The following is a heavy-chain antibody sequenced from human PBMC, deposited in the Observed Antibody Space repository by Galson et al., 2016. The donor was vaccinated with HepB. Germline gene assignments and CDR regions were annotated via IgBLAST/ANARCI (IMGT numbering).Heavy chain of an antibody. J-gene: IGHJ4*02. CDR3: ARRSSPSSGWHYYFGY. V-gene: IGHV3-53*01. D-gene: IGHD6-19*01. CDR2: IYSGGST. Sequence: SLRLSCAASGFTVSTNYMSWVRQAPGKGLEWVSVIYSGGSTYYADSVKGRFTISRDNSKNTLYLQMNSLRAEDTAMYYCARRSSPSSGWHYYFGYWGQGTLVTVSS. CDR1: GFTVSTNY.